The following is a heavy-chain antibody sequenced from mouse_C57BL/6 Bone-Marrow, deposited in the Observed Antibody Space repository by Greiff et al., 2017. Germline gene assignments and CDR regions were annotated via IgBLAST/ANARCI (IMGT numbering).Heavy chain of an antibody. CDR3: ARGPYYYGSSYWYFDV. D-gene: IGHD1-1*01. Sequence: QVQLQQPGAELVKPGASVKMSCKASGYTFTSYWITWVKQRPGQGLEWIGDIYPGSGSTNYNEKFKSKATLTVDTSSRTAYMRLSSLTSEDSAVYYFARGPYYYGSSYWYFDVWGTGTTVTVSS. J-gene: IGHJ1*03. CDR1: GYTFTSYW. CDR2: IYPGSGST. V-gene: IGHV1-55*01.